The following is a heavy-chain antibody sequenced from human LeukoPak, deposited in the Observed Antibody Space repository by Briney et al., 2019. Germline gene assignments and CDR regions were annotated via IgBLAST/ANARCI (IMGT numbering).Heavy chain of an antibody. CDR2: ISGNGAST. CDR3: AKDLPAGPLTMWGYFDY. D-gene: IGHD4/OR15-4a*01. V-gene: IGHV3-23*01. CDR1: GFTFSSYA. J-gene: IGHJ4*02. Sequence: GGSLRLSCGASGFTFSSYAMNWVRQAPGKGLEWVSVISGNGASTYYADSVKGRFTISRDNSKNTVLLQMNSLRAEDTALYYCAKDLPAGPLTMWGYFDYWGLGTLVTVSS.